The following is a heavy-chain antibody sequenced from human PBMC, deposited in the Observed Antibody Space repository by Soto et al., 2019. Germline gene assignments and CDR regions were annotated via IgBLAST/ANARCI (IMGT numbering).Heavy chain of an antibody. V-gene: IGHV1-69*01. D-gene: IGHD2-8*01. CDR3: ASYIVLSENCFDP. CDR2: IIPIFGTA. J-gene: IGHJ5*02. CDR1: GGTFSSYA. Sequence: QVQLVQSGAEVKKHGSSVKVSCKASGGTFSSYAISWVRQAPGQGLERMGGIIPIFGTANYAQKFQGRVTITADESTSTAYMDLSSLRSEDTAVYYCASYIVLSENCFDPWGQGTLVTVSS.